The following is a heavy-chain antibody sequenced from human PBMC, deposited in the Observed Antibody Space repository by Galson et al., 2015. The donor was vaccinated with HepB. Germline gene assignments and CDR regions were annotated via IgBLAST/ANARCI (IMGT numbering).Heavy chain of an antibody. D-gene: IGHD2-2*01. CDR2: ISSNSNYI. J-gene: IGHJ4*02. CDR1: GFTFSSYS. CDR3: ARDNTYCTSTSCYPYVVDY. Sequence: SLRLSCAASGFTFSSYSMNWVRQAPGKGLEWVSFISSNSNYIYYADSVKGRFTISRDNAKNSLYLQMNSLRAEDTAVYYCARDNTYCTSTSCYPYVVDYWGQGTLVTVSS. V-gene: IGHV3-21*01.